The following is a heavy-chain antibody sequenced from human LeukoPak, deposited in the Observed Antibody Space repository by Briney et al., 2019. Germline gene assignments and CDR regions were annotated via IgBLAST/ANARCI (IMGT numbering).Heavy chain of an antibody. D-gene: IGHD2-15*01. Sequence: ASVKVSCKASGGTFSSYVISWVRQAPGQGLEWMGGIIPIFGTANYAQKFQGRVTITADKSTSTAYMELSSLRSEDTAVYYCAVAPYCSGGSCYSFLGNYYYYMDVWGKGTTVTVSS. CDR2: IIPIFGTA. V-gene: IGHV1-69*06. CDR3: AVAPYCSGGSCYSFLGNYYYYMDV. CDR1: GGTFSSYV. J-gene: IGHJ6*03.